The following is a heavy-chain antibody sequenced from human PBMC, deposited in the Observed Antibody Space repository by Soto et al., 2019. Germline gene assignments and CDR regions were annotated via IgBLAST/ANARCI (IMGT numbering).Heavy chain of an antibody. Sequence: PGGSLRLSCAASGFTFSSYSMNWVRQAPGKGLEWVSSISSSSSYIYYADSVKGRFTISRDNAKNSLYLQMNSLRAEDTAVYYCARDGYCSSTSCYTHFDYWGQGTLVTVPS. CDR1: GFTFSSYS. J-gene: IGHJ4*02. V-gene: IGHV3-21*01. D-gene: IGHD2-2*02. CDR3: ARDGYCSSTSCYTHFDY. CDR2: ISSSSSYI.